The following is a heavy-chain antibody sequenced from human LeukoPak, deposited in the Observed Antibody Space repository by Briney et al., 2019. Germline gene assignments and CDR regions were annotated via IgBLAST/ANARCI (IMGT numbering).Heavy chain of an antibody. J-gene: IGHJ5*02. D-gene: IGHD1-14*01. Sequence: SETLSLTCAVYGGSFSDDFWTWIRLAPEKGLEWIGEVYHDGIANYNPSLKSRAFVSVDTSKKQFSLRLSSVTAADTAIYYCAESVVPTRPPTKNPFEPRGQGTLVTVSS. CDR2: VYHDGIA. CDR1: GGSFSDDF. V-gene: IGHV4-34*01. CDR3: AESVVPTRPPTKNPFEP.